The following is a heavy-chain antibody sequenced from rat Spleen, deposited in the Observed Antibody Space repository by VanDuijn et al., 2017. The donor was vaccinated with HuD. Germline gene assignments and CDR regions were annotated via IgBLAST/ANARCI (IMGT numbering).Heavy chain of an antibody. Sequence: EVQLVESGGGLVQSGRSLKLSCATSGFIFSDYYMAWVRQAPKKGLEWVASISTGGGNTYYRDSVKGRFTISRDNTKSTLYLQMDSLRSEDTATYYCARLVTALDYWGQGVMVTVSS. J-gene: IGHJ2*01. D-gene: IGHD1-10*01. CDR1: GFIFSDYY. CDR3: ARLVTALDY. V-gene: IGHV5-25*01. CDR2: ISTGGGNT.